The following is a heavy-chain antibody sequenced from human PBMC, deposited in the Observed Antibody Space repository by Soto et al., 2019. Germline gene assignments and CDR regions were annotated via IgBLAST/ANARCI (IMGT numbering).Heavy chain of an antibody. CDR1: GFTFDDYT. CDR3: AKDNSRYDSRYYFDY. V-gene: IGHV3-43*01. CDR2: ISWDGGST. Sequence: GGSLRLSCAASGFTFDDYTMHWFRQAPGRGLEWVSLISWDGGSTYYADSVKGRFTISRDNSKNSLYLQMNSLRTEDTALYYCAKDNSRYDSRYYFDYWGQGTLVTVSS. D-gene: IGHD3-22*01. J-gene: IGHJ4*02.